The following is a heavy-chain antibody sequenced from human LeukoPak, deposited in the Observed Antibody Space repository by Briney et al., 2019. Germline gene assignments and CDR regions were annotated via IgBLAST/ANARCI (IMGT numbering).Heavy chain of an antibody. J-gene: IGHJ4*02. CDR2: IYPGDSDT. CDR1: GYSFTSYW. V-gene: IGHV5-51*01. CDR3: AGVRKGGGGNQEFDY. D-gene: IGHD4-23*01. Sequence: GESLKISCKGSGYSFTSYWIGWVRQMPGKGLEWMGIIYPGDSDTRYSPSFQGQVTISADKSISTAYLQLSSLKASDTAMYYCAGVRKGGGGNQEFDYWGQGTLVTVSS.